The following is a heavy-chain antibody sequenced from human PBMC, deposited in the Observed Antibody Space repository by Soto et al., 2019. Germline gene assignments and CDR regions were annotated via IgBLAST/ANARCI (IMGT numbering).Heavy chain of an antibody. CDR3: AKFFVETGGSSGWPWTFHY. V-gene: IGHV3-23*01. Sequence: EVQLLESGGGLVQPGRSLRLSCAASGFTFSSYAMSWVRQAPGKGLEWVSAISGSGGTTYYAASVKGRFTISRDNSKNTLFLQRNSMGAEETAVYYCAKFFVETGGSSGWPWTFHYWGQGTMVTVSS. CDR2: ISGSGGTT. CDR1: GFTFSSYA. D-gene: IGHD6-25*01. J-gene: IGHJ4*02.